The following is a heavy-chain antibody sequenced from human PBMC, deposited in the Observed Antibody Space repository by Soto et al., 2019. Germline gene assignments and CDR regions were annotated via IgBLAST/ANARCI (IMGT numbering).Heavy chain of an antibody. CDR3: ARDSRSTVTMFDY. D-gene: IGHD4-17*01. J-gene: IGHJ4*02. Sequence: SETLSLTCTVSGGSISGSYWSWIRQPPGKGLEWIGYIYYSGSTNYNPSLKSRVTISVDTSKNQFSLKLSSVTAADTTVYYCARDSRSTVTMFDYWGQGTLVTVSS. CDR2: IYYSGST. V-gene: IGHV4-59*01. CDR1: GGSISGSY.